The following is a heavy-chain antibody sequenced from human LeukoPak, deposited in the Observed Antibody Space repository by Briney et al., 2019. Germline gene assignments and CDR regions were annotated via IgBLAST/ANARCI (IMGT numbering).Heavy chain of an antibody. Sequence: GASGKVSCKASGYTFDSYGIAWVRHAPGQGLEWMGWISAYNGNTNYAQKVQGRVTMTKDTSTSTAYMDLRSLRSDDTAVYYCARVLPRLAWGEFDYWGQGTLVAVSS. D-gene: IGHD3-16*01. CDR1: GYTFDSYG. CDR2: ISAYNGNT. J-gene: IGHJ4*02. V-gene: IGHV1-18*01. CDR3: ARVLPRLAWGEFDY.